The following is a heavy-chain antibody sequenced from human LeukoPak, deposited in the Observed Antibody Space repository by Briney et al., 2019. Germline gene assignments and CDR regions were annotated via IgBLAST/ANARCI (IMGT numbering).Heavy chain of an antibody. V-gene: IGHV3-21*01. CDR2: ISSSSSYI. Sequence: GGSLRLSCAASGFTFSVYSMNWVRQAPGKGLEWVSSISSSSSYIYYADSVKGRFTISRDNAKNSLYMQMNSLRAVDTAVYYCARGRSPTFYSDSSGYYGLFEYWGQGTLVTVSS. D-gene: IGHD3-22*01. CDR1: GFTFSVYS. CDR3: ARGRSPTFYSDSSGYYGLFEY. J-gene: IGHJ4*02.